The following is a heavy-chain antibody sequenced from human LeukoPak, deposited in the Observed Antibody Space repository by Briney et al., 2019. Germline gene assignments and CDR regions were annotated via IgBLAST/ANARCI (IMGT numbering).Heavy chain of an antibody. Sequence: GRSLRLSCTTSGFTFGDYAMSWVPQAPGKGLEWVGFIRSKAYGGTTEYAASVKGRFTISRDDSRRIVYLQMNSLKTEDTAVYYCTREGRGSDAFDYWGQGTLVTVSS. J-gene: IGHJ4*02. CDR3: TREGRGSDAFDY. CDR2: IRSKAYGGTT. V-gene: IGHV3-49*04. D-gene: IGHD3-16*01. CDR1: GFTFGDYA.